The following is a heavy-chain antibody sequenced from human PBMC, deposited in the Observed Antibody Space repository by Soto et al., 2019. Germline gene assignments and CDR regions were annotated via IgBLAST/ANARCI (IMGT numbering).Heavy chain of an antibody. Sequence: EVQLVEAGGGFVEPGGSLRISCVGSGLTLSHAWMTWVRQAPGKGLEWVGRIKTEGEGGTMDYAAPVKGRFSVSSDDSETAYYLHMGRLHSESRAMYCCVAYHHEFWTTWGLDYWVQGTLVAVSS. CDR3: VAYHHEFWTTWGLDY. CDR2: IKTEGEGGTM. D-gene: IGHD7-27*01. V-gene: IGHV3-15*07. J-gene: IGHJ4*02. CDR1: GLTLSHAW.